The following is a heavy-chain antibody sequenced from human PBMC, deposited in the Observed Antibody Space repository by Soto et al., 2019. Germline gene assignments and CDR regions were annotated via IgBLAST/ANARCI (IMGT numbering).Heavy chain of an antibody. CDR1: GFPFSSYG. Sequence: GGSLRLSCAASGFPFSSYGMHWVRQAPGKGLEWVAVISYDGSNKYYADSVKGRFTISRDNSKNTLYLQMNSLRAEDTAVYYCARDYYGSGSYYKKSYYYYGMDVWGQGTTVTVSS. J-gene: IGHJ6*02. D-gene: IGHD3-10*01. V-gene: IGHV3-30*03. CDR3: ARDYYGSGSYYKKSYYYYGMDV. CDR2: ISYDGSNK.